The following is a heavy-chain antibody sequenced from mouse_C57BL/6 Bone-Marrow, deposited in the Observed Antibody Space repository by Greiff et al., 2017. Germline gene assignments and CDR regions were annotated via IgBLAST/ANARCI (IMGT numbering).Heavy chain of an antibody. Sequence: VQLQESGAELARPGASVKLSCKASGYTFTSYGISWVKQRTGQGLEWIGEIYPRSGNTYYNEKFKGKATLTADKSSSTAYMGLRSLTSEDSAVXFGAREGFYYGRASDYWGQGTTLTVSS. CDR2: IYPRSGNT. CDR3: AREGFYYGRASDY. CDR1: GYTFTSYG. V-gene: IGHV1-81*01. J-gene: IGHJ2*01. D-gene: IGHD1-1*01.